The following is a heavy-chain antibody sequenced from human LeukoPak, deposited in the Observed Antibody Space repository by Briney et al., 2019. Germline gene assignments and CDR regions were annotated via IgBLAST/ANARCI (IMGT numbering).Heavy chain of an antibody. Sequence: SETLSLTCTVSVGSIISYYWIWIWQPPGRGLEWIGYIYYSGSTNYNPSLKSRVTISVDTSKNQFSLKLSSVTAADTAVYYCARDGGSSSWYGFDYWGQGTLVTVSS. CDR3: ARDGGSSSWYGFDY. CDR1: VGSIISYY. D-gene: IGHD6-13*01. J-gene: IGHJ4*02. CDR2: IYYSGST. V-gene: IGHV4-59*01.